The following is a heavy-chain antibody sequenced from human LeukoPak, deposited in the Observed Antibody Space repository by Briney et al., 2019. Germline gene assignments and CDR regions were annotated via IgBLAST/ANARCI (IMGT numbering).Heavy chain of an antibody. Sequence: ASVKVSCKASGYTFTGYYMHWVRQAPGQGLEWMGWINPNSGGTNYAQKFQGWVTMTRDTSISTAYMELSRLRSDDTAVYYCARGSSSWPTDAFDIWGQGTMVTVSS. V-gene: IGHV1-2*04. CDR1: GYTFTGYY. J-gene: IGHJ3*02. CDR3: ARGSSSWPTDAFDI. CDR2: INPNSGGT. D-gene: IGHD6-13*01.